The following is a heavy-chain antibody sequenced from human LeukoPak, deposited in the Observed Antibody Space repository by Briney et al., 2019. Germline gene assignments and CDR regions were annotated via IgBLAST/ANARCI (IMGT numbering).Heavy chain of an antibody. D-gene: IGHD4-17*01. CDR3: ARETEWYGDYYYYYGMDV. CDR2: IYYSGST. J-gene: IGHJ6*02. Sequence: SETLSLTCTVSGGSISSGGYYWSWIRQHPGEGLEWIGYIYYSGSTYYNPSLKSRVTISVDTSKNQFSLKLSSVTAADTAVYYCARETEWYGDYYYYYGMDVWGQGTTVTVSS. CDR1: GGSISSGGYY. V-gene: IGHV4-31*03.